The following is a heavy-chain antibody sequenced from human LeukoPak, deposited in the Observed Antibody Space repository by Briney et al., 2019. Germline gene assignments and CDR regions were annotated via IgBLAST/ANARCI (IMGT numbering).Heavy chain of an antibody. Sequence: ASVKVSCKASVCIFTSYGISWVRQPPGQGLEWMGWISAYNGNTNYAQKLQGRVTMTTDTYTSTAYMELRSLRSDDTAVYYCAREARYCSGGSCSFLDYWGQGTLVTVSS. CDR2: ISAYNGNT. CDR1: VCIFTSYG. CDR3: AREARYCSGGSCSFLDY. D-gene: IGHD2-15*01. V-gene: IGHV1-18*01. J-gene: IGHJ4*02.